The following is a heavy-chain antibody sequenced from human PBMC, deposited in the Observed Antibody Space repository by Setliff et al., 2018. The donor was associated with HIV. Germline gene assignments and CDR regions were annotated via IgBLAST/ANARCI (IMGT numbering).Heavy chain of an antibody. J-gene: IGHJ4*02. V-gene: IGHV3-7*01. CDR1: GFTISHHW. Sequence: GGSLRLSCAASGFTISHHWMTWVRQAPGKGLEWVANIKQDGTENYYVDSVKGRFTISRDNAKNSLYLQMNSLRAEDTAVYYCGKDILPGGLAKWGQGTLVTVSS. D-gene: IGHD3-10*01. CDR3: GKDILPGGLAK. CDR2: IKQDGTEN.